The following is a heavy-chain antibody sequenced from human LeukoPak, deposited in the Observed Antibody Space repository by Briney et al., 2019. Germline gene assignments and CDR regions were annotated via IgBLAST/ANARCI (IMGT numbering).Heavy chain of an antibody. D-gene: IGHD3-10*01. Sequence: SETLSLTCTVSGGSISSYYWSWIRQPPGKGLEWIGYIYYSGSTNYNPSLKSRVTISVDTSKNQFPLKLSSVTAADTAVYYCARVRITRGYFDYWGQGTLVTVSS. CDR2: IYYSGST. J-gene: IGHJ4*02. CDR3: ARVRITRGYFDY. CDR1: GGSISSYY. V-gene: IGHV4-59*12.